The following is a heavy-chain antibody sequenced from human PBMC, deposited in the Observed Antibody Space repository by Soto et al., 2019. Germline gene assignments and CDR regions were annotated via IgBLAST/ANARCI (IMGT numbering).Heavy chain of an antibody. V-gene: IGHV3-48*02. CDR3: ARDAYYYDSSGYYQAYDY. J-gene: IGHJ4*02. CDR2: ISSSSSTI. Sequence: GGSLRLSCNFTFSLYSMNWVRQAPGKGLEWVSYISSSSSTIYYADSVKGRFAISRDNAKNSLYLQMNSLRDEDTAVYYCARDAYYYDSSGYYQAYDYWGQGTLVTVSS. D-gene: IGHD3-22*01. CDR1: TFSLYS.